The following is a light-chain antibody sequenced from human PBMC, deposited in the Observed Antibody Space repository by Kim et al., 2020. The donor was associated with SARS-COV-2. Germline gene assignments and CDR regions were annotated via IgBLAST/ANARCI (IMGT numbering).Light chain of an antibody. V-gene: IGLV3-1*01. Sequence: SYELTPPPSVSVSPGQTASITCSGDKLGDKYACWYQQKPGQSPVLVIYQDSKRPSGIPERFSGSNSGNTATLTISGTQPMDEADYYCQAWDSSTRVFGGG. CDR3: QAWDSSTRV. CDR2: QDS. CDR1: KLGDKY. J-gene: IGLJ2*01.